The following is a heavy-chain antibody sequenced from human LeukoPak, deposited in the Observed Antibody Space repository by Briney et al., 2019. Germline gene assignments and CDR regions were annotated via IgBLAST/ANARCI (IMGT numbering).Heavy chain of an antibody. V-gene: IGHV4-34*01. CDR3: ARGCSSGIDY. Sequence: SETLSLTCAVYGGSFSGYYWGWIRQPPGKGLEWIGEINHSGSTNYNPSLKSRVTISVDTSKNQFSLKLSSVTAADTAVYYCARGCSSGIDYWGQGTLVTVSS. CDR2: INHSGST. J-gene: IGHJ4*02. D-gene: IGHD2-2*01. CDR1: GGSFSGYY.